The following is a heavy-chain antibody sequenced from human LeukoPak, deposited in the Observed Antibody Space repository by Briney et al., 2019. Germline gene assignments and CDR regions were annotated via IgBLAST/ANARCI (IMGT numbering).Heavy chain of an antibody. J-gene: IGHJ4*02. CDR1: GFTFGKYW. Sequence: GGSLRLSCVASGFTFGKYWMSWVHQAPGKGLEWVANIKLDGSEKNYVDSVKGRFTISRDNSKNTLYLQMNSLRAEDTAVYYCAKVGAVHSYLFDYWGQGTLVTVSS. CDR3: AKVGAVHSYLFDY. D-gene: IGHD3-3*01. CDR2: IKLDGSEK. V-gene: IGHV3-7*03.